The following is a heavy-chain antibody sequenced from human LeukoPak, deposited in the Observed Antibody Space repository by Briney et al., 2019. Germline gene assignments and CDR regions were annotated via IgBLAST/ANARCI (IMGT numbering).Heavy chain of an antibody. CDR3: ARRPRYCSSTSCYGAGYYYYGMDV. CDR1: GGSIRGTSYY. D-gene: IGHD2-2*01. CDR2: LYYSGTT. Sequence: SETLSLTCTVSGGSIRGTSYYLGWIRQTPGEGLEWIGGLYYSGTTYYNPSLESRVTISLDPSKNQFSLRLSSVTAADTAVYYCARRPRYCSSTSCYGAGYYYYGMDVWGQGTTVTVSS. V-gene: IGHV4-39*07. J-gene: IGHJ6*02.